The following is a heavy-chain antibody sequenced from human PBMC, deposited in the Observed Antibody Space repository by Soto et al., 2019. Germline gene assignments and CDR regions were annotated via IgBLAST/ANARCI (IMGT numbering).Heavy chain of an antibody. D-gene: IGHD3-22*01. CDR2: IWYDGSNK. V-gene: IGHV3-33*01. CDR1: GFTFSSYG. CDR3: AREVAVIAYYYFDY. Sequence: QVQLVESGGGVVQPGRSLRLSCAASGFTFSSYGMHWVRQAPGKGLEWVAVIWYDGSNKYYADSVKGRFTISRDNSKNTLYLQMNSLRAEDTAVYYCAREVAVIAYYYFDYWGQGTLVTLSS. J-gene: IGHJ4*02.